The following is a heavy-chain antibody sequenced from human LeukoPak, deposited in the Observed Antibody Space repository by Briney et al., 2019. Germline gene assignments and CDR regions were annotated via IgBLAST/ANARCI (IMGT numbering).Heavy chain of an antibody. V-gene: IGHV4-38-2*02. D-gene: IGHD7-27*01. J-gene: IGHJ4*02. Sequence: SETLSLTCTVSGYSISSGYYWGWIRQPPGKGLEWIGSIYHSGSTYYNPSLKSRVTISVDTSKNQFSLKLSSVTAADTAVYYCARKLTGDRTLDYWGQGTLVTVSS. CDR2: IYHSGST. CDR3: ARKLTGDRTLDY. CDR1: GYSISSGYY.